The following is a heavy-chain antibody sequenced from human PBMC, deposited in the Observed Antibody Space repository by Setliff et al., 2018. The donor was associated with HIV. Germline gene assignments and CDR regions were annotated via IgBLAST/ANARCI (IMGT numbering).Heavy chain of an antibody. J-gene: IGHJ6*03. CDR1: GVSISSQY. Sequence: SETLSLTCAVSGVSISSQYWSWIRQPPGKGLEWIGFVYYSVNYNYNPSLKSRVTISIDASKNQFSLKLSSVTAADTAVYYCTGLGEAGLDYYMDVWGKGTTVTVSS. CDR2: VYYSVNY. D-gene: IGHD3-16*01. V-gene: IGHV4-59*11. CDR3: TGLGEAGLDYYMDV.